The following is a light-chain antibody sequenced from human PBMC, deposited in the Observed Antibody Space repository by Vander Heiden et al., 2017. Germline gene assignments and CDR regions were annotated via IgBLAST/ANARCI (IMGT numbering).Light chain of an antibody. Sequence: TISCSGSSSNIGRNTVNWYQQLPGTAPKLLIYSNNQRPSGVPDRVSGSKSGTSASLAISGLQSEDEADYYCASWDDSLNGWVFGGGTKLTVL. CDR2: SNN. CDR1: SSNIGRNT. CDR3: ASWDDSLNGWV. V-gene: IGLV1-44*01. J-gene: IGLJ3*02.